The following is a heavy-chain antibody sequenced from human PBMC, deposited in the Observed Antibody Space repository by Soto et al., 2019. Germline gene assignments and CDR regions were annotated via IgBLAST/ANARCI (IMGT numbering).Heavy chain of an antibody. CDR1: GFSFSGFT. Sequence: EVQLVESGGGLVQPGGSLRLSCAVSGFSFSGFTMNWVRQAPGRGLEWVSYISRSGETIYYADSVKGRFTITRDNAENSLYLHMNSLRDEDTAVYYCASRNLADCSGTSCLYYFDYWGQGTLVTVSS. V-gene: IGHV3-48*02. J-gene: IGHJ4*02. D-gene: IGHD2-2*01. CDR2: ISRSGETI. CDR3: ASRNLADCSGTSCLYYFDY.